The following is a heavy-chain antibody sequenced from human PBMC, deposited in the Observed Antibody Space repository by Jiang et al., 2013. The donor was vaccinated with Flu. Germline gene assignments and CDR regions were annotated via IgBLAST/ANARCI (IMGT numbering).Heavy chain of an antibody. D-gene: IGHD3-16*01. CDR1: GFTFSSYN. V-gene: IGHV3-30*09. J-gene: IGHJ4*02. CDR3: ARSWGYQYFDS. CDR2: ISYDGSNT. Sequence: VQLVESGGGLVQPGRSLRLSCAASGFTFSSYNMNWVRQAPGRGLEWVAVISYDGSNTYYTDSVKGRFAISRDNSKNTVFLQMDSLRADDTAIYYCARSWGYQYFDSWGQGILVTVSS.